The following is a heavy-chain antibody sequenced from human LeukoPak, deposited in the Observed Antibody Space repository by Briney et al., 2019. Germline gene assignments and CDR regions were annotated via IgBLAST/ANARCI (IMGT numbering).Heavy chain of an antibody. CDR1: GGSISSYY. CDR3: ARNDYVWGSYCFDP. CDR2: TYYSGST. J-gene: IGHJ5*02. Sequence: SETLSLTCTVSGGSISSYYWSWIRQPPGKGLEWIGYTYYSGSTNYNPSLKSRVTISVDTSKNQFSLKLSSVTAADTAVYYCARNDYVWGSYCFDPWGQGTLVTVSS. D-gene: IGHD3-16*01. V-gene: IGHV4-59*01.